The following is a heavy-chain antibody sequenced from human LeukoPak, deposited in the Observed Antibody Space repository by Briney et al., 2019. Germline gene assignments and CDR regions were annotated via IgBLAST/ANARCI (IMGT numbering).Heavy chain of an antibody. Sequence: SETLSLTCTVSGGSISSYYWSWIRQPPGKGLEWIGYIYYSGSTNYNPSLKSRVTISVDTSKNQFSLELSSVTAADTAVYYCARVEYSSSSGYYYYYMDVWGKGTTVTVSS. D-gene: IGHD6-6*01. CDR1: GGSISSYY. J-gene: IGHJ6*03. CDR3: ARVEYSSSSGYYYYYMDV. CDR2: IYYSGST. V-gene: IGHV4-59*01.